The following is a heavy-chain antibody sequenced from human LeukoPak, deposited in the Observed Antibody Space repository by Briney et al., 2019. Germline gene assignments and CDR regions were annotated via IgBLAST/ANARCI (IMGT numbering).Heavy chain of an antibody. Sequence: GSLRLSCAASGFTFSSSGMSWVRQAPGKGLEWVSGISGSGGSTYYADSVKGRFTISRDNSKNTLYLQMNSLRAEDTAVYYCARGGGPENDYSNYDDTPGVDYMDVWGKGTTVTISS. CDR2: ISGSGGST. D-gene: IGHD4-11*01. CDR1: GFTFSSSG. V-gene: IGHV3-23*01. J-gene: IGHJ6*03. CDR3: ARGGGPENDYSNYDDTPGVDYMDV.